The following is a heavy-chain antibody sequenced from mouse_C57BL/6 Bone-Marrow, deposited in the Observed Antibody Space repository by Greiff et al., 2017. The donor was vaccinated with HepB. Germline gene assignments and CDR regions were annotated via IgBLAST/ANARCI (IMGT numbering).Heavy chain of an antibody. CDR3: ARDRADYYGSRGAMDY. Sequence: EVQVVESEGGLVQPGSSMKLSCTASGFTFSDYYMAWVRQVPEKGLEWVANINYDGSSTYYLDSLKSRFIISRDNAKNILYLQMSSLKSEDTATYYCARDRADYYGSRGAMDYWGQGTSVTVSS. CDR1: GFTFSDYY. CDR2: INYDGSST. D-gene: IGHD1-1*01. V-gene: IGHV5-16*01. J-gene: IGHJ4*01.